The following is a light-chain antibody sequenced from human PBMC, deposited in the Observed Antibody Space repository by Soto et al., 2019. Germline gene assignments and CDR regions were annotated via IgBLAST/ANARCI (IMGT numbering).Light chain of an antibody. V-gene: IGKV1-5*01. CDR1: QTISNW. CDR3: QQYNSYSVT. CDR2: DAS. Sequence: DIQMTQSPSTLSGSVGDRVTITCRASQTISNWLAWYQQKPGKTPKLLIYDASILQTGVPSRFSGSASGTEFTLTISSLQPDDFATYYCQQYNSYSVTFGQGTRLQI. J-gene: IGKJ5*01.